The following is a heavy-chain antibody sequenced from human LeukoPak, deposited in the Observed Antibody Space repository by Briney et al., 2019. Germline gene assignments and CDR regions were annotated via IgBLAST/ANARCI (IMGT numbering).Heavy chain of an antibody. CDR2: ISYDGSNK. CDR3: ARESLGYSYGPYFDY. Sequence: PPGGSLRLSCAASGFTFSSYAMHWVRQAPGKGLEWVAVISYDGSNKYYADSVKGRFTISRDNSKNTLYLQMNSLRAEDTAVYYCARESLGYSYGPYFDYWGQGTLVTVSS. D-gene: IGHD5-18*01. CDR1: GFTFSSYA. J-gene: IGHJ4*02. V-gene: IGHV3-30-3*01.